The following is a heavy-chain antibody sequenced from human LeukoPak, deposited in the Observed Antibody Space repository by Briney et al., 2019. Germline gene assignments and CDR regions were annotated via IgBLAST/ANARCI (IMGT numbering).Heavy chain of an antibody. D-gene: IGHD5-24*01. V-gene: IGHV3-30*04. CDR2: ISYDGSNK. CDR3: ASGDGYNYELIDY. Sequence: GGSLRLSCAASGFTFSSCAMHWVRQAPGKGLEWVAVISYDGSNKYYADSVKGRFTISRDNSKNTLYLQMNSLRAEDTAVYYCASGDGYNYELIDYWGQGTLVTVSS. CDR1: GFTFSSCA. J-gene: IGHJ4*02.